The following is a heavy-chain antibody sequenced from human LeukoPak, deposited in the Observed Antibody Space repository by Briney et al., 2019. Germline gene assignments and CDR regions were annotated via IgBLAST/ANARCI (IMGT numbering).Heavy chain of an antibody. CDR1: GYTFTSYY. Sequence: PGASVKVSCKASGYTFTSYYMHWVRQAPGQGLEWMGIINPSGGSTSYAQKFQGRVTMTRDTSTSTVYMELSSLRSEDTAVYYCARASSSRSDPRDHENLDYWGQGTLVTVSS. J-gene: IGHJ4*02. CDR3: ARASSSRSDPRDHENLDY. D-gene: IGHD6-13*01. CDR2: INPSGGST. V-gene: IGHV1-46*01.